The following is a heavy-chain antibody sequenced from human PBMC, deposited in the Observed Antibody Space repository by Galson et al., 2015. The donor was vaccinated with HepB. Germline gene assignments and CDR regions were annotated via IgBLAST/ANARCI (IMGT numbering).Heavy chain of an antibody. CDR3: AKAYSNNYVWYFDL. D-gene: IGHD4-11*01. CDR1: GFTFSSYA. J-gene: IGHJ2*01. CDR2: VTANGGRT. Sequence: SLRLSCAASGFTFSSYAVSWVRQAPGKGLEWISTVTANGGRTDYADSVQGRFTISRDNSRNTLSLQMNSLRAEDTAVFYCAKAYSNNYVWYFDLWGRGTLVTVSS. V-gene: IGHV3-23*01.